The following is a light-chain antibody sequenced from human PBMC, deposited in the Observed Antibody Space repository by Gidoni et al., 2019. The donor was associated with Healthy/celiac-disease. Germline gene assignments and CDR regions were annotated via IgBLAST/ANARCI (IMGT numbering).Light chain of an antibody. CDR1: SSDVGSYNL. V-gene: IGLV2-23*02. CDR2: EVS. CDR3: CSYAGSSTSAWV. J-gene: IGLJ3*02. Sequence: QSALTQPASVSGSPGPSITISCTGTSSDVGSYNLVSWYQQHPGKAPKLMIYEVSKRPSGVSNRFSGSKSGNTASLTISGLQAEDEADYYCCSYAGSSTSAWVFGGGTKLTVL.